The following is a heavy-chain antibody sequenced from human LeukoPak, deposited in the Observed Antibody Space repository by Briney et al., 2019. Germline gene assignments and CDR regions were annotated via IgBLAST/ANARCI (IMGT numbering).Heavy chain of an antibody. CDR1: GGSISSYY. Sequence: SETLSLTCTVSGGSISSYYWSWVRQPPGKGLEWIGYIYYSGSTNYNPSLKSRVTISVDTSKNQFSLKLNSVTAADTAVYYCAKLRERRLSGGFDPWGQGTLVTVSS. V-gene: IGHV4-59*01. J-gene: IGHJ5*02. CDR3: AKLRERRLSGGFDP. CDR2: IYYSGST. D-gene: IGHD3-10*01.